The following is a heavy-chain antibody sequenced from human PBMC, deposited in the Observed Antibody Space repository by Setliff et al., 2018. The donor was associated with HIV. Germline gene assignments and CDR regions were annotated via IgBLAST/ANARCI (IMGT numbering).Heavy chain of an antibody. D-gene: IGHD3-3*01. CDR3: ARWHSYYDFWSGYYRYYMDV. CDR1: GYTFTSYY. CDR2: IDPSGGST. Sequence: ASVKVSCKASGYTFTSYYMHWVRQAPGQGLEWMGIIDPSGGSTSYAQKFQGRVTMTRDTSTSTVYMELSSLRSEDTAVYYCARWHSYYDFWSGYYRYYMDVWGKGTTVTVSS. V-gene: IGHV1-46*01. J-gene: IGHJ6*03.